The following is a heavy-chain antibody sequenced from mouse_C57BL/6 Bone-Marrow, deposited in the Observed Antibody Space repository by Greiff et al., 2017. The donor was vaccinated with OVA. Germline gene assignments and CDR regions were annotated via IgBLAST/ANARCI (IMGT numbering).Heavy chain of an antibody. CDR2: FYPGSGST. Sequence: QVQLKESGAELVKPGASVKLSCKASGYTFTEYTIHWVKQRPGQGLEWIGWFYPGSGSTMYNEKFKDKATLTADKSSSTAYMELSRVTSEDSAVYFCANHEGHYYGSSYYFDYWGQGTTLTVSS. CDR3: ANHEGHYYGSSYYFDY. J-gene: IGHJ2*01. D-gene: IGHD1-1*01. CDR1: GYTFTEYT. V-gene: IGHV1-62-2*01.